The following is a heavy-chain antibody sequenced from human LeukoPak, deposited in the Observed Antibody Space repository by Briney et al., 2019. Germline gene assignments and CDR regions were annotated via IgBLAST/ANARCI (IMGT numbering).Heavy chain of an antibody. CDR2: IDWDDDK. D-gene: IGHD2-21*02. CDR1: GFSLSTSGMC. Sequence: SGPTLVNPTQTLTLTCTFSGFSLSTSGMCVSWIRQPPGKALEWLARIDWDDDKYYSTSLKTRLTISTDTSKNQVVLTMTNMDPVDTATYYCARSPSYCGGDCYRHAFDYWGQGTLVTVSS. CDR3: ARSPSYCGGDCYRHAFDY. V-gene: IGHV2-70*11. J-gene: IGHJ4*02.